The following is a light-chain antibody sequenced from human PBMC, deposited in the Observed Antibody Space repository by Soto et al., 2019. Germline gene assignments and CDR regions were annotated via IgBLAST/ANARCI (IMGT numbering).Light chain of an antibody. CDR1: SSDIGGYDY. Sequence: QSALTQPASVSGSPGQSITISCTGTSSDIGGYDYVSWYQHHPGKAPKFIIYGVTNRPSGVSHRFSGSKSANTASLTISGLQAEDEADYYCTSYTSSSTHVFGTGTKQTVL. V-gene: IGLV2-14*01. CDR3: TSYTSSSTHV. J-gene: IGLJ1*01. CDR2: GVT.